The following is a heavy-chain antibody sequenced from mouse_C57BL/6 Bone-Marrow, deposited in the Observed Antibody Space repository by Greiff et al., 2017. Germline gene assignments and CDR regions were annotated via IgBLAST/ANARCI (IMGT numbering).Heavy chain of an antibody. CDR2: INPNNGGT. D-gene: IGHD1-1*01. J-gene: IGHJ4*01. V-gene: IGHV1-26*01. CDR3: ARFTVSGVYYYAMDY. CDR1: GYTFTDYY. Sequence: VQLQQSGPELVKPGASVKISCKASGYTFTDYYMNWVKQSHGKSLEWIGDINPNNGGTSYNQKFKGKATLTVDKSSSTAYMELRSLTSEDSAVYYCARFTVSGVYYYAMDYWGQGTSVTVSS.